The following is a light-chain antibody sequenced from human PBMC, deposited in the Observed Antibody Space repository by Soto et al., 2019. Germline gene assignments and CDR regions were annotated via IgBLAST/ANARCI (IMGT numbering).Light chain of an antibody. J-gene: IGLJ3*02. Sequence: QLVLTQSPSASASLGASVKLTCTLSSGHSTYAIAWHPQQPEKGPRYLMKLNSDGSHNKGDGIPDRFSGSSSGAERYLTISSLQSEDEADYYCQTWGTGIQVFGGGTKVTV. V-gene: IGLV4-69*01. CDR2: LNSDGSH. CDR3: QTWGTGIQV. CDR1: SGHSTYA.